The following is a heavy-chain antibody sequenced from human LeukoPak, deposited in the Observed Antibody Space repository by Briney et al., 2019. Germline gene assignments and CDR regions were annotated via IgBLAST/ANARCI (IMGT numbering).Heavy chain of an antibody. CDR1: GFTFSSYW. V-gene: IGHV3-74*01. CDR3: ARGYSSSWYNWFDP. CDR2: INSDGSST. J-gene: IGHJ5*02. D-gene: IGHD6-13*01. Sequence: QPGGSLRLSCAAPGFTFSSYWMHWVRQAPGKGLVWVSRINSDGSSTSYADSVKGRFTISRDNAKSTLYLQMNSLRVEDTAVYYCARGYSSSWYNWFDPWGQGTLVTVSS.